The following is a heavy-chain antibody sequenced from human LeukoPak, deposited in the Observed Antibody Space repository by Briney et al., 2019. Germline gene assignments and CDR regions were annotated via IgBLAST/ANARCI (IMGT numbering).Heavy chain of an antibody. CDR1: GFTFTTYG. Sequence: GGSLRLSCATSGFTFTTYGMNWVRQAPGKGLEWVAFIRYDGSNKYYAESVKGRFTISRDDSKNTLYLQMNSLRAEDTAVYYCAKEPDFVEDSWFDYWGQGTLVTVSS. CDR3: AKEPDFVEDSWFDY. CDR2: IRYDGSNK. V-gene: IGHV3-30*02. D-gene: IGHD3-3*01. J-gene: IGHJ4*02.